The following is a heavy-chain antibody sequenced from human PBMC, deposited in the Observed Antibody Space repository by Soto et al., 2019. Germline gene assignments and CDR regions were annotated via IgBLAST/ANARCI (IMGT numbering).Heavy chain of an antibody. J-gene: IGHJ3*02. CDR2: INEDGSAG. V-gene: IGHV3-74*01. CDR3: ARPRSKSSSGFDI. CDR1: GFPFSSHW. D-gene: IGHD6-6*01. Sequence: EAQLAESGGGLVQPGGSLRPSCAASGFPFSSHWINWVRRAQGQGPEGVSRINEDGSAGDYGESVKGRFTISRDNAKNTLYLEMNSLRVEDTAVYYCARPRSKSSSGFDIWGQGTMVTVSS.